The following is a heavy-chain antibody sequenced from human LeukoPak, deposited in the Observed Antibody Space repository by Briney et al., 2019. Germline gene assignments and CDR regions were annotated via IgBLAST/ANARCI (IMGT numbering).Heavy chain of an antibody. CDR3: ARDAVTVNSYYFDY. Sequence: SETLSLTCTVSGGSISSSSYYWGWIRQPPGKGLEWIGSIYYSGSTYYNPSLKSRVTISVDTSKNQFSLKLSSVAAADTAVYYCARDAVTVNSYYFDYWGQGTLVTVSS. D-gene: IGHD4-11*01. V-gene: IGHV4-39*07. CDR2: IYYSGST. CDR1: GGSISSSSYY. J-gene: IGHJ4*02.